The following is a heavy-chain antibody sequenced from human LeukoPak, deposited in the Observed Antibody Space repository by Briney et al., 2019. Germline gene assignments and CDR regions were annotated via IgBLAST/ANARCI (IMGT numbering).Heavy chain of an antibody. V-gene: IGHV1-46*01. J-gene: IGHJ3*02. Sequence: GASVKVSCKASGYTFTSYYIHWVRQAPGQGLEWMGIINPSGGSTSYAQKFQGRVTMTRDTSTSTVYMELSSLRSEDTAVYYCARDGPDYGDYAAFDIWGQGTMVTVSS. CDR2: INPSGGST. CDR3: ARDGPDYGDYAAFDI. D-gene: IGHD4-17*01. CDR1: GYTFTSYY.